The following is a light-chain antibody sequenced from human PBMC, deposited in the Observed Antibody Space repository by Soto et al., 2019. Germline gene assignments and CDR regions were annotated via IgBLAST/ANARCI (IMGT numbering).Light chain of an antibody. J-gene: IGLJ3*02. CDR2: KDS. V-gene: IGLV3-16*01. CDR3: LSADSSATWV. Sequence: SYELTQPPSVSVSLGQMARITCSGEALPKKHAYCYQQKPGQFPVLVIYKDSERPSGIPERFSGSSSGTIVTLTISGVQAEDEADYYCLSADSSATWVFGGGTKLTVL. CDR1: ALPKKH.